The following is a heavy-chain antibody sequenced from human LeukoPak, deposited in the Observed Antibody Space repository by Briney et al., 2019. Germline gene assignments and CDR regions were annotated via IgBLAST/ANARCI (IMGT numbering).Heavy chain of an antibody. CDR1: GFTFSSYA. V-gene: IGHV3-23*01. CDR3: AKGSYYYDSSGYLD. Sequence: PGGSLRLSCAASGFTFSSYAMSWVRQAPGKGLEWVSAISGSGGSTYYADSVKGRFTISRDNSKNTLYLQMNSLRAEDTAVYYCAKGSYYYDSSGYLDWGQGTLVTVSS. J-gene: IGHJ4*02. CDR2: ISGSGGST. D-gene: IGHD3-22*01.